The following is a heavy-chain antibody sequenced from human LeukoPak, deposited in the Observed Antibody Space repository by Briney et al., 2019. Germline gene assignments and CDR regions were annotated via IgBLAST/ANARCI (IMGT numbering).Heavy chain of an antibody. V-gene: IGHV3-23*01. J-gene: IGHJ6*03. D-gene: IGHD3-16*01. CDR3: ARHGANYYYYYMDV. Sequence: PGGSLRLSCAASGFTFSSYAMSWVRQAPGKGLEWVSPISGSGSGTYYADSVKGRFTISRDNSKNTVYLQMNSLRAEDTAVYYCARHGANYYYYYMDVWGKGTPVTVSS. CDR1: GFTFSSYA. CDR2: ISGSGSGT.